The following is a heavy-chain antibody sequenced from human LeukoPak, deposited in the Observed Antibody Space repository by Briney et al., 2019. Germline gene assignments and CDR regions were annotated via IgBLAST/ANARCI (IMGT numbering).Heavy chain of an antibody. CDR1: GFTYSNYA. Sequence: GGSLRLSCAASGFTYSNYAMTWVRQAPGKGLEWVSSISSGGHSTYYAGSVKGRFTISRDNSKNTLYLQMNSLRAEDTAVYYCAKDSKYSSGWYDYWGQGTLVTVSS. D-gene: IGHD6-19*01. J-gene: IGHJ4*02. CDR2: ISSGGHST. CDR3: AKDSKYSSGWYDY. V-gene: IGHV3-23*01.